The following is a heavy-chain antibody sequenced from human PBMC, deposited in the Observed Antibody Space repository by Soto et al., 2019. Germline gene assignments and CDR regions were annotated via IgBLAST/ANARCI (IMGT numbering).Heavy chain of an antibody. CDR2: INPNSGGT. V-gene: IGHV1-2*04. Sequence: GASGKVSCKASGYTFTGYYMHWVRQAPGQGLEWMGWINPNSGGTNYAQKFQGWVTMTRDTSISTAYMELSRLRSDDTAVYYCARDSAVAGLYYYYYGMDVWGQGTTVTVSS. CDR3: ARDSAVAGLYYYYYGMDV. D-gene: IGHD6-19*01. J-gene: IGHJ6*02. CDR1: GYTFTGYY.